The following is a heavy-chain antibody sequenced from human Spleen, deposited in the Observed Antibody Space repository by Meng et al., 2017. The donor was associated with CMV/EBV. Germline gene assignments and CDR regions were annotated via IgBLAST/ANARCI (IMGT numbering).Heavy chain of an antibody. D-gene: IGHD2-21*02. CDR1: SSTL. J-gene: IGHJ4*02. V-gene: IGHV4-4*01. CDR3: ARIERRRILKYCGSDCSTTDY. Sequence: SSTLWAWVRQVPGKALEWIGDIYHRVSTNYSPSLKRRVTISVDKFQDPFSLKLGSVPAADTAVYSCARIERRRILKYCGSDCSTTDYWGQGTLVTVSS. CDR2: IYHRVST.